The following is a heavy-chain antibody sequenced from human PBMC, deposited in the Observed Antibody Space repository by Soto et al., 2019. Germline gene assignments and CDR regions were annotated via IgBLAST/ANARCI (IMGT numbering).Heavy chain of an antibody. CDR2: INAGNGNT. CDR1: GFTFITYA. Sequence: ASVKVSCKASGFTFITYAIHWVRQAPGQRLEWLGWINAGNGNTKYSRKFQDRVTITRDTSAGTAYMELSNLRSEDTAVYYCARAWEIGIVVLPPAIYWFDPWGQGTVVTVSS. J-gene: IGHJ5*02. D-gene: IGHD2-2*02. V-gene: IGHV1-3*01. CDR3: ARAWEIGIVVLPPAIYWFDP.